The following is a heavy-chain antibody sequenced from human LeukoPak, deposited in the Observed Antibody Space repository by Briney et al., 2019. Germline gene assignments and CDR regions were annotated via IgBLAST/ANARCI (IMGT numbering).Heavy chain of an antibody. CDR2: ISWNSGTI. CDR1: GFTFDDYA. CDR3: AKESSGYYYDY. V-gene: IGHV3-9*01. D-gene: IGHD3-22*01. Sequence: PGGSLRLSCAASGFTFDDYAMHWVRQAPGKGLEWVSGISWNSGTIGYADSVRGRFTISRDNAKNSLYLQMNSLRAEDTALYYCAKESSGYYYDYWGQGTLVTVSS. J-gene: IGHJ4*02.